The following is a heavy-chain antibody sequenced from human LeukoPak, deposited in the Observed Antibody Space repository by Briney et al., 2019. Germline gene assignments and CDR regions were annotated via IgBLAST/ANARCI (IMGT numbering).Heavy chain of an antibody. CDR1: GYTFTGYY. CDR3: ARELNQAAAGNDY. D-gene: IGHD6-13*01. Sequence: ASVKVSCKASGYTFTGYYMHWVRQAPGQGLEWMGWINPNSGGTNYAQKFQGRVTMTRDTSISTAYTELSRLRSDDTAVYYCARELNQAAAGNDYWGQGTLVTVSS. CDR2: INPNSGGT. J-gene: IGHJ4*02. V-gene: IGHV1-2*02.